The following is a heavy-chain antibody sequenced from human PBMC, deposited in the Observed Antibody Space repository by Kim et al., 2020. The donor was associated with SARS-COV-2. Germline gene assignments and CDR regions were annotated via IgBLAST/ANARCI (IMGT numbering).Heavy chain of an antibody. CDR2: INHSGST. Sequence: SETLSLTCAVYGGSFSGYYWSWIRQPPGKGLEWIGEINHSGSTNYNPSLKSRVTISVDTSKNQFSLKLSSVTAADTAVYYCARGRRWLQFEDWGQGTLVTVSS. V-gene: IGHV4-34*01. CDR3: ARGRRWLQFED. CDR1: GGSFSGYY. D-gene: IGHD5-12*01. J-gene: IGHJ4*02.